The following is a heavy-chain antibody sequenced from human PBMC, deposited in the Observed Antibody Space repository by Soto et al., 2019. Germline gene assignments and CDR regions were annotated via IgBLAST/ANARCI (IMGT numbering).Heavy chain of an antibody. Sequence: PGGSLRLSCAASAFTLSKFAMHWVRQAPGKGLEWVAVTSKDGINTYYADSVKGRFTISRDNSKSTIYLQMNSLRTEDTALYYCARGNMDVWGQGTTVTV. D-gene: IGHD1-1*01. CDR2: TSKDGINT. V-gene: IGHV3-30-3*01. CDR3: ARGNMDV. J-gene: IGHJ6*02. CDR1: AFTLSKFA.